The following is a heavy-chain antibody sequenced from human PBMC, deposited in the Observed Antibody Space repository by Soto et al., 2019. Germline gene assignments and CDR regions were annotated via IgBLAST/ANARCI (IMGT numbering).Heavy chain of an antibody. CDR2: INAGNGNT. CDR3: ARVLGGSYLFDY. CDR1: GYTFTSYA. Sequence: ASVKVSCKASGYTFTSYAMHWVRQAPGQRLEWMGWINAGNGNTKYSQKFQGRVTITRDTSASTAYMELSSLRSEDTAVYYCARVLGGSYLFDYCGQGTLVTVSS. V-gene: IGHV1-3*01. J-gene: IGHJ4*02. D-gene: IGHD1-26*01.